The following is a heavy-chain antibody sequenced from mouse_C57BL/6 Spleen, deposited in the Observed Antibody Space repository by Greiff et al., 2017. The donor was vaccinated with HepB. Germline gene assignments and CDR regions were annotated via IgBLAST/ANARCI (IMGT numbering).Heavy chain of an antibody. CDR2: INYDGSST. CDR3: AREGYGSSEWYFDV. D-gene: IGHD1-1*01. CDR1: GFTFSDYY. J-gene: IGHJ1*03. Sequence: EVQVVESEGGLVQPGSSMKLSCTASGFTFSDYYMAWVRQVPEKGLEWVANINYDGSSTYYLDSLKSRFIISRDNAKNILYLQMSSLKSEDTATYYCAREGYGSSEWYFDVWGTGTTVTVSS. V-gene: IGHV5-16*01.